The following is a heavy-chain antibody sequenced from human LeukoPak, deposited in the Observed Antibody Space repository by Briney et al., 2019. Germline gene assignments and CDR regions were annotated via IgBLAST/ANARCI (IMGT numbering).Heavy chain of an antibody. CDR2: IIYTTGST. Sequence: SETLPLTCTVSGISINPYYWTWIRQPAGKGLEWIGRIIYTTGSTNYNPSLNSRVTMSVDTSKNQISLKLTYVTAADTAMHYCMRDGPSWGLLWGLGTLVTVSS. D-gene: IGHD7-27*01. V-gene: IGHV4-4*07. CDR1: GISINPYY. CDR3: MRDGPSWGLL. J-gene: IGHJ4*02.